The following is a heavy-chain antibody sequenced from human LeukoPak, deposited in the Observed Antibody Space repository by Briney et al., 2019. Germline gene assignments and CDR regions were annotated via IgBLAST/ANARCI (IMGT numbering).Heavy chain of an antibody. Sequence: ASVKVSCKASGYTFTGYYMHWVRQAPGQGLEWMGWINPNSGGTNYAQRFQGRVTTTRDTSISTAYMELSRLRSDDTAVYYCARDGSSRVRGYYYYMDVWGKGTTVTASS. D-gene: IGHD1-26*01. CDR1: GYTFTGYY. CDR3: ARDGSSRVRGYYYYMDV. CDR2: INPNSGGT. J-gene: IGHJ6*03. V-gene: IGHV1-2*02.